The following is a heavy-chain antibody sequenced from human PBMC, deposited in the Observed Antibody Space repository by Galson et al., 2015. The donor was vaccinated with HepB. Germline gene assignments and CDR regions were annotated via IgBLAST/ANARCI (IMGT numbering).Heavy chain of an antibody. Sequence: SLRLSCAASGFTFSSYAMSWVRQAPGKGLEWVSAISGSGGSTYYADSVKGRFTISRDNSKNTLYLQMNSLRAEDTAVYYCAKTYARYSSGWPSYYFDYWGQGTLVTVSS. J-gene: IGHJ4*02. D-gene: IGHD6-19*01. CDR2: ISGSGGST. CDR1: GFTFSSYA. V-gene: IGHV3-23*01. CDR3: AKTYARYSSGWPSYYFDY.